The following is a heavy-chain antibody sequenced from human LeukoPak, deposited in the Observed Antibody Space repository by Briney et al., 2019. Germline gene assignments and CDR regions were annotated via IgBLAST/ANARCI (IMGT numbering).Heavy chain of an antibody. CDR2: INSNSGGT. D-gene: IGHD6-19*01. CDR3: ASGYSTGWSPIGY. V-gene: IGHV1-2*02. J-gene: IGHJ4*02. CDR1: GYTFTGYF. Sequence: GASVKVSCKASGYTFTGYFMHWVRQAPGQGPDWMGWINSNSGGTNYAQKVQGRVTMTRDTSISTDYMELSRLRSDDTAVYYCASGYSTGWSPIGYWGQGTLVTVSS.